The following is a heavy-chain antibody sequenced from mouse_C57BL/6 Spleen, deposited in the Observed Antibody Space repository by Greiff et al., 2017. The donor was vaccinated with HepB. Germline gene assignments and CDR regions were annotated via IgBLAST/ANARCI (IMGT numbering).Heavy chain of an antibody. J-gene: IGHJ4*01. V-gene: IGHV14-4*01. CDR1: GSNIKDDY. CDR3: TTLTGTGAMDY. CDR2: IVPENGDT. Sequence: EVQLQQSGAELVRPGASVKLSCTASGSNIKDDYMHWVKQRPEQGLEWIGWIVPENGDTEYAAQFQGKATITADTSSNTAYLQLSSRTSEDTAVYYCTTLTGTGAMDYWGQGTSVTVSA. D-gene: IGHD4-1*01.